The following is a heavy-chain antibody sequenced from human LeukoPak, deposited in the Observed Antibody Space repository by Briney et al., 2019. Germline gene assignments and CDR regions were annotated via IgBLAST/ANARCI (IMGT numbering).Heavy chain of an antibody. J-gene: IGHJ6*03. CDR2: IIPIFGTA. V-gene: IGHV1-69*13. D-gene: IGHD6-6*01. CDR1: GGTFSSYA. Sequence: SVKVSCKAPGGTFSSYAISWVRQAPGQGLEWMGGIIPIFGTANYAQKFQGRVTITADESTSTAYMELSSLRSEDTAVYYCARDLAARGNYYYYYMDVWGKGTTVTVSS. CDR3: ARDLAARGNYYYYYMDV.